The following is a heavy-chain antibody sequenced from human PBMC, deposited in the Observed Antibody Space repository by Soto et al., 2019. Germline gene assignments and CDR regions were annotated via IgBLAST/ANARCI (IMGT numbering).Heavy chain of an antibody. D-gene: IGHD4-17*01. CDR2: TGWSSADI. CDR1: AFNFDDYA. CDR3: AKNMAYGDSLGDWYFDL. Sequence: EVQLVESGGGLVQPGRSLRLSCVASAFNFDDYAMHWVRQAPGKGLEWVSGTGWSSADIEYADSVRGRFTVSRDNAKSSLYLQMNSLRPEDTALYYCAKNMAYGDSLGDWYFDLWGRGTLVTVSS. V-gene: IGHV3-9*01. J-gene: IGHJ2*01.